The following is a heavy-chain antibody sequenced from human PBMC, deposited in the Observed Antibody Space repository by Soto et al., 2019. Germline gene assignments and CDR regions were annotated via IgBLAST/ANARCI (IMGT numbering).Heavy chain of an antibody. V-gene: IGHV2-5*01. D-gene: IGHD1-26*01. J-gene: IGHJ6*02. CDR1: GFSLSTTGEG. CDR3: AHIRLGATSTVYNGLDV. CDR2: VHWNDDK. Sequence: QITLKEAGPTLVKPTQTLTLTCTFSGFSLSTTGEGVFWIRQPPGKAPEWLALVHWNDDKRYSPSLRPRLTIRKDTSRNQVVLSLTTLDPVDTGTYYCAHIRLGATSTVYNGLDVCGQGTTVIVSS.